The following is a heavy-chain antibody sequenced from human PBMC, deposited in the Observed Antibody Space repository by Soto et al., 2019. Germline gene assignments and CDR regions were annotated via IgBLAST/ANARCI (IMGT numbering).Heavy chain of an antibody. D-gene: IGHD3-16*01. CDR3: VRGDVGDTFWGAFYFDL. CDR2: IFPRDSDT. V-gene: IGHV5-51*01. CDR1: GYRFKSYW. J-gene: IGHJ4*02. Sequence: GESLKISCKGSGYRFKSYWIGWVRQMPGKGPEWMGIIFPRDSDTRYSPSFQGRVTISADESISTAFLQWNSLKASDTAMYYCVRGDVGDTFWGAFYFDLWGQGTLVTVSS.